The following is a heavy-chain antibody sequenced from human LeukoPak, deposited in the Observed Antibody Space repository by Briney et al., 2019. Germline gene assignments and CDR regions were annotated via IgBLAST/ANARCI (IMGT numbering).Heavy chain of an antibody. V-gene: IGHV3-9*01. CDR1: GFTFDDYA. J-gene: IGHJ4*02. Sequence: GGSLRLSCAASGFTFDDYAMYWVRQAPGKGLEWVSGISWNSGSIGYADSVKGRFTISRDNAKNSLYLQMNSLRAEDTALYYCARVPIGYCSGGSCIDYWGQGTLVTVSS. CDR2: ISWNSGSI. CDR3: ARVPIGYCSGGSCIDY. D-gene: IGHD2-15*01.